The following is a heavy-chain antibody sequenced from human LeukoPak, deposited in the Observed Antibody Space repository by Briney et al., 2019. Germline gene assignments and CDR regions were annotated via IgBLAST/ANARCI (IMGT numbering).Heavy chain of an antibody. CDR2: ISSSSSTI. J-gene: IGHJ4*02. CDR3: ARAEYSSSWFLSHSYFDY. D-gene: IGHD6-13*01. Sequence: GGSLRLSCAASGFTFSSYSMNWVRQAPGKGLEWVSYISSSSSTIYYADSVKGRFTISRDNAKNSLNLQMNSLRAEDTAVYYCARAEYSSSWFLSHSYFDYWGQGTLVTVSS. CDR1: GFTFSSYS. V-gene: IGHV3-48*01.